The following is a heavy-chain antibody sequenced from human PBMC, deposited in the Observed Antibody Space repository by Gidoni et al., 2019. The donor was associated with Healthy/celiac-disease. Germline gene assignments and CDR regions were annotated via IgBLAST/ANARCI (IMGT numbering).Heavy chain of an antibody. CDR3: ARWAPTAPYYYGMDV. Sequence: EVQLVESGGGLVKPGGSLRLSCAASGFTFSSYSMNWVRQAPGKGLEWVSSISSSSSYIYYADSVKGRFTISRDNAKNSLYLQMNSLRAEDTAVYYCARWAPTAPYYYGMDVWGQGTTVTVSS. J-gene: IGHJ6*02. CDR1: GFTFSSYS. D-gene: IGHD4-17*01. CDR2: ISSSSSYI. V-gene: IGHV3-21*01.